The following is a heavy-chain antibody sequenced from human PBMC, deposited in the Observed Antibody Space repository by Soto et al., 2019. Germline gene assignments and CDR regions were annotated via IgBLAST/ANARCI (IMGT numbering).Heavy chain of an antibody. CDR3: ARENRVRTYYYDY. CDR2: IFHTGST. V-gene: IGHV4-30-2*01. J-gene: IGHJ4*02. Sequence: QLQLQESGSRLVTPSQTLSLTCAVSGGSTSTAGYSWSWVRQPPGKGLEWIGYIFHTGSTYYNPSLKSRVTISIDKSKNQFSLNLSSVTAADTAVYFCARENRVRTYYYDYWGQGTLVTVSS. D-gene: IGHD1-1*01. CDR1: GGSTSTAGYS.